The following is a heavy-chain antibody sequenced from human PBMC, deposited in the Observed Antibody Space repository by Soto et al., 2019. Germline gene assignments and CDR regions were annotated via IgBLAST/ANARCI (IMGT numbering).Heavy chain of an antibody. V-gene: IGHV1-24*01. CDR3: AAGGTRWLPSPFDY. D-gene: IGHD1-1*01. Sequence: QVQLVQSGAEVKKPGASVKVTCKVSGHTLSELSMHWVRQAPGKGLEWMGGFDPEDGETISAQEFQGRVTMTEDTSTDRTYMELSSLRSEDTAVYYCAAGGTRWLPSPFDYWGQGTLVTISS. J-gene: IGHJ4*02. CDR2: FDPEDGET. CDR1: GHTLSELS.